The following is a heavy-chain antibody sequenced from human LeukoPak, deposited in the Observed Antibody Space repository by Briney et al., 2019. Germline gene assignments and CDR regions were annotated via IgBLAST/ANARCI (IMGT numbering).Heavy chain of an antibody. CDR2: ISAYNGNT. D-gene: IGHD6-13*01. CDR3: ARAIAALELVPFDY. J-gene: IGHJ4*02. Sequence: VASVKVSCKASGYTFTSYGISWVRQAPGLGLEWMGWISAYNGNTNYAQKLQGRVTMTTDTSTSTAYMELRSLRSDDTAVYYCARAIAALELVPFDYWGQRTLVTVSS. CDR1: GYTFTSYG. V-gene: IGHV1-18*01.